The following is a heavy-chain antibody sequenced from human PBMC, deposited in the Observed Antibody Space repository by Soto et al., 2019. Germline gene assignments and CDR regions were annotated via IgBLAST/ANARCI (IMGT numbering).Heavy chain of an antibody. CDR3: TRRIIPSGVRGYYGMDV. CDR1: GFTFSGSA. J-gene: IGHJ6*02. Sequence: EVQLVESGGGLVQPGGSLKLSCAASGFTFSGSAMHWVRQASGKGLEWVGRIRSKANSYATAYAASVKGRFTISRDDSKNTAYLQMNSLKTEDTAVYYCTRRIIPSGVRGYYGMDVWGQGTTVTVSS. D-gene: IGHD1-26*01. CDR2: IRSKANSYAT. V-gene: IGHV3-73*02.